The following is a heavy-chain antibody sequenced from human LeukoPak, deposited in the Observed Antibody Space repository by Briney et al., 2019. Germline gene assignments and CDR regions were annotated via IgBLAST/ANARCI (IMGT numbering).Heavy chain of an antibody. Sequence: GASVKVSCKASGYTFTSYGISWVRQAPGQGLEWMGWISAYNGNTNYAQKLQGRVTMTTDTSTSTAYMELRSLRSDDTAVYYCARDVQLERLGARGLVTTHAYGYWGQGTLVTVSS. CDR2: ISAYNGNT. V-gene: IGHV1-18*01. CDR1: GYTFTSYG. D-gene: IGHD1-1*01. J-gene: IGHJ4*02. CDR3: ARDVQLERLGARGLVTTHAYGY.